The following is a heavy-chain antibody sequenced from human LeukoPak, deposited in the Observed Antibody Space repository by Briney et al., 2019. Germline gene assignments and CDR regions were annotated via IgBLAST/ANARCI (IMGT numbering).Heavy chain of an antibody. CDR2: ISAYNGNT. D-gene: IGHD4-17*01. J-gene: IGHJ4*02. CDR1: GYTFTSYG. CDR3: ARDGNDYGALEGPWLSDY. V-gene: IGHV1-18*01. Sequence: ASVKVSCKASGYTFTSYGISWVRQAPGQGLEWMGWISAYNGNTNYAQKLQGRVTITADKSTSTAYMELSSLRSEDTAVYYCARDGNDYGALEGPWLSDYWGQGTLVTVSS.